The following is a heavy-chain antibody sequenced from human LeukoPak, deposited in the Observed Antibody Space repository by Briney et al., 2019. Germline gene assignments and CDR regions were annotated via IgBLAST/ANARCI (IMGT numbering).Heavy chain of an antibody. Sequence: GGSLRLSCAASGFTFSNAWMSWVRQAPGKGLEWVGRIKSKTDGGTTDYAAPVKGRFTISRDDSKNTLYLQMNSLKTEDTAVYYCTTDVIAAAGGDYWGQGTLVTVSS. CDR2: IKSKTDGGTT. J-gene: IGHJ4*02. V-gene: IGHV3-15*01. CDR3: TTDVIAAAGGDY. CDR1: GFTFSNAW. D-gene: IGHD6-13*01.